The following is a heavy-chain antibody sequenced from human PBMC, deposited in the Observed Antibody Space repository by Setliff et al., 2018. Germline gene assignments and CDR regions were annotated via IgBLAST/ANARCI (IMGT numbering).Heavy chain of an antibody. Sequence: GGSLRLSCAGSGFTFNTYWMTWVRQAPGKGLEWVASITHDGSKTYILDSVKGRFTISRDNTKNSMYLQMNSLRGEDTAVYHCTRDQDYYGMDVWGQGTTVTVSS. CDR1: GFTFNTYW. J-gene: IGHJ6*02. CDR3: TRDQDYYGMDV. CDR2: ITHDGSKT. V-gene: IGHV3-7*01.